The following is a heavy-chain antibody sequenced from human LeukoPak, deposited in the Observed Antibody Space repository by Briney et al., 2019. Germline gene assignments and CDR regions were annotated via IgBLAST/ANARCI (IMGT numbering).Heavy chain of an antibody. CDR3: ATEKAFAFDI. J-gene: IGHJ3*02. Sequence: KPGGSLRLSCAASGFTFSSFNMNWVRQAPGKGLEWVSSISSTSSLIWYADSLKGRFTISRDSAKNSLYLQMNSLRDEDTAVYYCATEKAFAFDIWGQGTVVTVSS. CDR1: GFTFSSFN. CDR2: ISSTSSLI. V-gene: IGHV3-21*01.